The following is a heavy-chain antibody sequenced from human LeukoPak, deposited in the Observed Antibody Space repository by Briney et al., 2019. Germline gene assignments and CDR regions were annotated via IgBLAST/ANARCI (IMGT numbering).Heavy chain of an antibody. D-gene: IGHD6-19*01. J-gene: IGHJ6*02. CDR1: GYTLTELS. V-gene: IGHV1-24*01. Sequence: GASVKVSCKVSGYTLTELSMHWVRQAPGKGLEWMGGFDPEDGETIYAQKSQGRVTMTEDTSTDTAYMELSSLRSEDTAVYYCATDSGLWLVQPEVYYYYGMDVWGQGTTVTVSS. CDR3: ATDSGLWLVQPEVYYYYGMDV. CDR2: FDPEDGET.